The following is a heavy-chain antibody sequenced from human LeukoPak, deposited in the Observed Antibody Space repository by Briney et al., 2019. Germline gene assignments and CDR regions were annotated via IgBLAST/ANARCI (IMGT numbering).Heavy chain of an antibody. Sequence: ASVKVSCKASGGTFSSYAISRVRQAPGQGLEWMGWISAYNGNTNYAQKLQGRVTMTTDTSTSTAYMELRSLRSDDTAVYYCARVIAAAGTSYYYYYYMDVWGKGTTVTVSS. V-gene: IGHV1-18*01. CDR2: ISAYNGNT. CDR1: GGTFSSYA. CDR3: ARVIAAAGTSYYYYYYMDV. D-gene: IGHD6-13*01. J-gene: IGHJ6*03.